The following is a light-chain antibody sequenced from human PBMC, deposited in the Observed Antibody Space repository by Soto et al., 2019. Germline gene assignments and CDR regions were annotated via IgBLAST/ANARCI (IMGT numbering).Light chain of an antibody. J-gene: IGKJ5*01. Sequence: AIRMTPSPSSFSASTGDRVTITCRASQGISSYLAWYQQKPGKAPKLLIYAASTLQSGVPSRFSGSGSGTDFTLTISCLQSEDFATYYCQQDYNYPITFGQGTRLEIK. V-gene: IGKV1-8*01. CDR2: AAS. CDR1: QGISSY. CDR3: QQDYNYPIT.